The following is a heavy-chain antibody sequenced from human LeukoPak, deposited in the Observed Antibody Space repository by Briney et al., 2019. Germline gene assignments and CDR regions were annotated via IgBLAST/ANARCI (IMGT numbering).Heavy chain of an antibody. CDR1: GYTFTGYY. CDR3: ARAASGYFGMDV. Sequence: ASVKVSCKASGYTFTGYYMHWVRQAPGQELEWMGWINPNGGGTNYAQKFQGWVTMTRDTSISSAYMELSSLRSDDTAVYYCARAASGYFGMDVWGQGTTVTVSS. J-gene: IGHJ6*02. CDR2: INPNGGGT. V-gene: IGHV1-2*04.